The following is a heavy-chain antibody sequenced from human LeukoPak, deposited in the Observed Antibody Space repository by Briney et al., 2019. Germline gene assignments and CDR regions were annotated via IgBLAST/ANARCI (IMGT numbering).Heavy chain of an antibody. CDR3: ARGRIQLWFYHYYYYGMDV. CDR1: GGSISSGGYY. D-gene: IGHD5-18*01. V-gene: IGHV4-39*07. Sequence: SETLSLTCTVSGGSISSGGYYWSWIRQPPGKGLEWIGEINHSGSTNYNPSLKSRVTISVDTSKNQFSLKLSSVTAADTAVYYCARGRIQLWFYHYYYYGMDVWGQGTTVTVSS. J-gene: IGHJ6*02. CDR2: INHSGST.